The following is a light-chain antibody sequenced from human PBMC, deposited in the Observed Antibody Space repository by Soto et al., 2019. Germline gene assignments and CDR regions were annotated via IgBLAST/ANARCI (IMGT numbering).Light chain of an antibody. Sequence: DIPMTQSPSTLSASVGDRVTITCRASQSINSWLAWYQQKPGKAPKLLIYDASSLESGVPSRFSGSGSGTEFTLTISSLQPDDFATYDCQLHNSYSPETFGQGTKREIK. CDR2: DAS. CDR3: QLHNSYSPET. V-gene: IGKV1-5*01. J-gene: IGKJ2*01. CDR1: QSINSW.